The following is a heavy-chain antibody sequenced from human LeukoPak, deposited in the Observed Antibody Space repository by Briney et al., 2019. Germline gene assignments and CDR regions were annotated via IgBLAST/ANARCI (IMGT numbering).Heavy chain of an antibody. Sequence: KPSETLSLTCTVSGGSISSYYWSWIRQPPGKGLEWIGYIYYSGSTNYNPSLKSRVTISVDTSKNQFSLKLSSVTAADTAVYYCARRIGHWFDPWGQGTLVTVSS. CDR2: IYYSGST. D-gene: IGHD2-15*01. V-gene: IGHV4-59*08. CDR3: ARRIGHWFDP. J-gene: IGHJ5*02. CDR1: GGSISSYY.